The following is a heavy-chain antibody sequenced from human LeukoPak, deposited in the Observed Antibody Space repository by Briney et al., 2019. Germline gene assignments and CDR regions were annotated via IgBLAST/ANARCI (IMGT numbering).Heavy chain of an antibody. CDR3: ARSSMWLSYSMDV. D-gene: IGHD6-19*01. J-gene: IGHJ6*02. CDR1: GFTFSNYW. Sequence: GGSLRLSCAASGFTFSNYWMSWVRQAPGKGLEWVANIKQDGSEKYYVDSVKGRFTISRDNAKNSLYLQMNSLRAEDTAVYDCARSSMWLSYSMDVWGQGTTVTVSS. V-gene: IGHV3-7*01. CDR2: IKQDGSEK.